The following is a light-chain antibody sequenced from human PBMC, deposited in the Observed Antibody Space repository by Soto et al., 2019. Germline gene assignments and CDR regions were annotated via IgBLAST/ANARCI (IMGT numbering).Light chain of an antibody. CDR2: AAS. V-gene: IGKV1-39*01. J-gene: IGKJ1*01. CDR1: QSISNY. Sequence: DIQMTQSPSSLSASVGDRVTITCRASQSISNYLNWYQQKPGKAPKLLIYAASSLQSGVPLRFSGSGSGTDFTLTISSLQPEDFATYYCQHSYSTPPWTFGQGTKVEIK. CDR3: QHSYSTPPWT.